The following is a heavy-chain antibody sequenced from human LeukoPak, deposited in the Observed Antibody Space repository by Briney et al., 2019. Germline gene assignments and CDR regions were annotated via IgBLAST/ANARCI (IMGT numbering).Heavy chain of an antibody. CDR2: INPNSGGT. CDR3: ARVVAAEGNWFDP. V-gene: IGHV1-2*02. J-gene: IGHJ5*02. Sequence: GASVKVSCKASGYTFTGYYMHWVRQAPGQGLEWMGWINPNSGGTNYAQKFQGRVTMTRDTSISTAYMELSMLRPDDTAVYYCARVVAAEGNWFDPWGQGTLVTVSS. D-gene: IGHD6-13*01. CDR1: GYTFTGYY.